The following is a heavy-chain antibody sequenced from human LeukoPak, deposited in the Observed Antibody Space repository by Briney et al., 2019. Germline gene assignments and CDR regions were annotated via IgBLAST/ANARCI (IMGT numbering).Heavy chain of an antibody. J-gene: IGHJ3*02. D-gene: IGHD6-19*01. CDR3: ARIAVAYDAFDI. Sequence: GSLRLSCAASGFTFSSYSMNWVRQAPGKGLEWVSSISSSSSYIYYADSVKGRFTISRDNAKNSLYLQMNSLRAEDTAVYYCARIAVAYDAFDIWGQGTMVTVSS. CDR2: ISSSSSYI. V-gene: IGHV3-21*01. CDR1: GFTFSSYS.